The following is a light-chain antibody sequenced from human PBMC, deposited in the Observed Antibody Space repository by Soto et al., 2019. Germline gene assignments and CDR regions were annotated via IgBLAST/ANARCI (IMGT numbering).Light chain of an antibody. V-gene: IGKV2-28*01. CDR2: LGS. CDR1: QSLLHSNGYNY. Sequence: DIVMTQSPLSLPVTPGEPASISCRSSQSLLHSNGYNYLDWYLQKPGQSPQLLIYLGSNRASGVPDRLRGSGSGTEFTLKISRVEAEDVGVYYCMQALQTPRLSFGGGTKVEIK. J-gene: IGKJ4*01. CDR3: MQALQTPRLS.